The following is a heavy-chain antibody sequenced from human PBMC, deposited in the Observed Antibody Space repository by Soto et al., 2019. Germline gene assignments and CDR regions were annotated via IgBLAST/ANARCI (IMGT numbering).Heavy chain of an antibody. CDR3: ARDARYASSSYGFDV. Sequence: NPGGSLRLSCVASGFTFSDYYMSWIRQAPGKGLEWVSYISNSGHAIYYADSVKGRFTVSRDNSNNSMSLQMDSLRADDTAIYYCARDARYASSSYGFDVWGQGTTVTVSS. CDR1: GFTFSDYY. CDR2: ISNSGHAI. V-gene: IGHV3-11*01. D-gene: IGHD6-13*01. J-gene: IGHJ6*02.